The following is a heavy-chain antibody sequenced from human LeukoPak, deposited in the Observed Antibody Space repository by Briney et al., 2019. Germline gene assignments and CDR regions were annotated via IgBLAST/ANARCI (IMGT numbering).Heavy chain of an antibody. Sequence: ASVKVSCKASGGTFSSYAISWVRQAPGQGLEWMGGIIPIFGTANYAQKFQGRVTITADESTSTAYMELSSPRSEDTAVYYCARICGGDCYSRSFDYWGQGTLVTVSS. J-gene: IGHJ4*02. CDR3: ARICGGDCYSRSFDY. V-gene: IGHV1-69*13. D-gene: IGHD2-21*01. CDR2: IIPIFGTA. CDR1: GGTFSSYA.